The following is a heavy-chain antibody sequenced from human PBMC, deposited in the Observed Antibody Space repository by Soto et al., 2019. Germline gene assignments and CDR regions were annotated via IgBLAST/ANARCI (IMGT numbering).Heavy chain of an antibody. CDR3: ERGAC. D-gene: IGHD3-16*01. CDR1: ACTFSRVS. CDR2: ICSGSSDT. V-gene: IGHV3-21*01. J-gene: IGHJ4*02. Sequence: PWGSLRLSCDASACTFSRVSMNWVRQVPGKGLEWVASICSGSSDTWYAGSVTGRFIISRDNAQTSLSSQMITLRPTAKSSYYCERGACWGPGNKLTVSS.